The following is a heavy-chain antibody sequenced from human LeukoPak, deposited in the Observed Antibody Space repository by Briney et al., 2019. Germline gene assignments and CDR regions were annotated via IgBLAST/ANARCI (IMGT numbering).Heavy chain of an antibody. Sequence: ASVKVSCKVSGYTLIALSLHSVRQAPGKGLEWMGGFDPDDGETVYAQMFQGRVTMTEDTSSDTASMELSSLRSEDTAVYYCATGTSGSYYVGIVRPIDYWGQGTLVTVSS. CDR3: ATGTSGSYYVGIVRPIDY. CDR1: GYTLIALS. D-gene: IGHD1-26*01. V-gene: IGHV1-24*01. CDR2: FDPDDGET. J-gene: IGHJ4*02.